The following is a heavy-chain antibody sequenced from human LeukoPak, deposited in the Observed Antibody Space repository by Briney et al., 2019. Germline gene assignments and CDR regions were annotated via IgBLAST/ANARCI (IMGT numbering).Heavy chain of an antibody. Sequence: PGGSLRLSCAASGFTFNSYAMHWVRQAPGKGLEWVAVISYDGSNKYYADSVKGRFTISRDNSKNTLYLQMNSLRAEDTAVYYCARGPGGWYSSSWYSGWFDPWGQGTLVTVSS. V-gene: IGHV3-30-3*01. J-gene: IGHJ5*02. CDR1: GFTFNSYA. CDR3: ARGPGGWYSSSWYSGWFDP. CDR2: ISYDGSNK. D-gene: IGHD6-13*01.